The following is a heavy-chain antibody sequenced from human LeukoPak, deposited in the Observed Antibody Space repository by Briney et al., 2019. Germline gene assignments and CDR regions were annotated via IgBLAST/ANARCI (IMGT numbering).Heavy chain of an antibody. CDR1: GGSVSSYY. J-gene: IGHJ5*02. CDR3: ARDATTLTTRWFDP. Sequence: SETLSLTCTVSGGSVSSYYWSWIRQPAGRGLEWIGRIYTSGSTTYNTSLKSRVTISVVTSKNQFSLKLSSVTATDTAVYYCARDATTLTTRWFDPWGQGTLVTVSS. CDR2: IYTSGST. D-gene: IGHD4-17*01. V-gene: IGHV4-4*07.